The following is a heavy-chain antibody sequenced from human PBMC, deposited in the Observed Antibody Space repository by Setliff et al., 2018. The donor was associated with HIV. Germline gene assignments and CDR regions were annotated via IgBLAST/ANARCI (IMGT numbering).Heavy chain of an antibody. Sequence: ASVKVSCKASGYTFNNYYMHWVRQAPGQGLEWMGIINPDSTDAVYAQRFEDRVTMTSDTSVSTVYMKLSGLTSDDTGVYYCARGGYRSNWVLDYWGHGTLVTVSS. J-gene: IGHJ4*01. CDR1: GYTFNNYY. V-gene: IGHV1-2*02. D-gene: IGHD5-12*01. CDR2: INPDSTDA. CDR3: ARGGYRSNWVLDY.